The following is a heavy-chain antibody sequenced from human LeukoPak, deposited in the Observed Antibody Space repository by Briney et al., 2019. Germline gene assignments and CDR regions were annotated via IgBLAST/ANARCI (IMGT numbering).Heavy chain of an antibody. CDR2: FYDNGRT. D-gene: IGHD4-17*01. Sequence: SETLSLTCSFSGGPINGTYYYWGWVRQPPGKGLEWIGSFYDNGRTFYNPSLKSRVTISVDTSKSQFSLKLSSVTAADTAVYYCARGTYAGHAFDIWGQGTMVTVSS. CDR3: ARGTYAGHAFDI. CDR1: GGPINGTYYY. J-gene: IGHJ3*02. V-gene: IGHV4-39*07.